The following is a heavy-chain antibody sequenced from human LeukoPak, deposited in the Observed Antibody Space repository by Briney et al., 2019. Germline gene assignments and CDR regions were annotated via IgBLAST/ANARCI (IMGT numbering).Heavy chain of an antibody. V-gene: IGHV3-69-1*01. CDR3: ARDPVEGGLDF. D-gene: IGHD3-3*01. CDR1: GFSLSIYS. J-gene: IGHJ4*02. Sequence: SGGSLRLSSSVSGFSLSIYSMDWVRQAPGQGLEWISYIGSGGTAYYADSVLGRFTVSRDNAKNSVYLQMNSLTVDDTAVYYCARDPVEGGLDFWGQGVLVTVSS. CDR2: IGSGGTA.